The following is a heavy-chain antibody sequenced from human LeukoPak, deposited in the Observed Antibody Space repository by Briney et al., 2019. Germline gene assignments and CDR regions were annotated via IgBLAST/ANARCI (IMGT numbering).Heavy chain of an antibody. Sequence: GGSLRLSCAASGFTISDYWMSWVRQAPGKGLEWVANIKEDGSEKNYVDSAKGRFTISRDNAKNSLYLQMVSLRPEDTAVYYCARVVPVAGIRQFDYWGQGTLVTVSS. CDR1: GFTISDYW. J-gene: IGHJ4*02. D-gene: IGHD6-19*01. CDR2: IKEDGSEK. V-gene: IGHV3-7*01. CDR3: ARVVPVAGIRQFDY.